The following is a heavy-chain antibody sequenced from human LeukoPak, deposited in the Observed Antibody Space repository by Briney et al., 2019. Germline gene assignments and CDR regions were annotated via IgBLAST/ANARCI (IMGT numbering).Heavy chain of an antibody. D-gene: IGHD4-17*01. J-gene: IGHJ3*02. CDR2: ISWNSGSI. CDR3: AKAAAVTLFFDAFDI. V-gene: IGHV3-9*01. CDR1: GFTFDDYA. Sequence: GGSLRLSCAAPGFTFDDYAMHWVRQAPGKGLEWVSGISWNSGSIGYADSVKGRFTISRDNAKNSLYLQMNSLRAEDTALYYCAKAAAVTLFFDAFDIWGQGTMVTVSS.